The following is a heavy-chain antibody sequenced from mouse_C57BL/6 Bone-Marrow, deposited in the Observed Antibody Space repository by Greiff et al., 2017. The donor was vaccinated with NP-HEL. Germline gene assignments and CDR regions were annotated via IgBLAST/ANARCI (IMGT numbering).Heavy chain of an antibody. CDR2: INPNNGGT. D-gene: IGHD3-2*02. CDR1: GYTFTDYY. Sequence: EVQLQQSGPELVKPGASVKISCKASGYTFTDYYMNWVKQSHGQSLEWIGDINPNNGGTSYNQKFKGKATLTVDKSSSTAYMELRSLTSEDSAVYYCARQLRPLWFAYWGQGTLVTVSA. V-gene: IGHV1-26*01. CDR3: ARQLRPLWFAY. J-gene: IGHJ3*01.